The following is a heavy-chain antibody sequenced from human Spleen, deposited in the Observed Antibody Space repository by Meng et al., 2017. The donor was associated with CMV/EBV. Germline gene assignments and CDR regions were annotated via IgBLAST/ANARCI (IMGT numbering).Heavy chain of an antibody. Sequence: VQLQESGPGLVNPSQTLALTCTVSGGSISSGSYYWSWIRQPAGKGLEWIGRIYTSGSTNYNPSLKSRVTISVDTSKNQFSLKLSSVTAADTAVYYCARDGGYYDSSGYIDYWGQGTLVTVSS. CDR3: ARDGGYYDSSGYIDY. V-gene: IGHV4-61*02. CDR2: IYTSGST. J-gene: IGHJ4*02. CDR1: GGSISSGSYY. D-gene: IGHD3-22*01.